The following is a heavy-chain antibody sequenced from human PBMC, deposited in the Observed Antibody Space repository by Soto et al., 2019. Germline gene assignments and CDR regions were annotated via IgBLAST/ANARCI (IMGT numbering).Heavy chain of an antibody. V-gene: IGHV3-23*01. CDR1: GFTFSSYA. J-gene: IGHJ3*02. Sequence: GGSLRLSCASSGFTFSSYAMSWVRQAPGKGLEWASAISGSGGSTYYADSVKGRFTISRDNSKNTLHLQMNSLRAEDTAVYYCAKDLDDYGEGDAFDIWGQGTMVT. CDR2: ISGSGGST. CDR3: AKDLDDYGEGDAFDI. D-gene: IGHD4-17*01.